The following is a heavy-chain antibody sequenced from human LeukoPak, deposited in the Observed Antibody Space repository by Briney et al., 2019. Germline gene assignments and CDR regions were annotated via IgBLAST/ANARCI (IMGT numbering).Heavy chain of an antibody. Sequence: ASVKVSCKASGYTFTSYGISWVRQAPGQGLEWMGWISTYLGDTNYAQRYQGRVTMTTDTSTSTAYMELRSLRSDDTAIYYCARVRRIAAAGAEYFQHWGQGTLVTVSS. J-gene: IGHJ1*01. CDR3: ARVRRIAAAGAEYFQH. CDR1: GYTFTSYG. D-gene: IGHD6-25*01. V-gene: IGHV1-18*01. CDR2: ISTYLGDT.